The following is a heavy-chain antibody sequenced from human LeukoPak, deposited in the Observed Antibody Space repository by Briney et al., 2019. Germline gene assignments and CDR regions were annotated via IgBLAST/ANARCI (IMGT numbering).Heavy chain of an antibody. J-gene: IGHJ4*02. CDR3: ARGLYDYVWGSYRSFYFDY. CDR1: GGTFSSYA. D-gene: IGHD3-16*02. V-gene: IGHV1-69*04. Sequence: ASVKVSCKASGGTFSSYAISWVRQAPGQGLEWMGRIIPILGIANYAQKFQGRVTITADKSTSTAYMELSSLRSEDTAVYYCARGLYDYVWGSYRSFYFDYWGQGTLVTVSS. CDR2: IIPILGIA.